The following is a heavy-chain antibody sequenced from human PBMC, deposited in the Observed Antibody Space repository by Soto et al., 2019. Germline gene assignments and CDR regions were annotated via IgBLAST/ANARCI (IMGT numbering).Heavy chain of an antibody. CDR1: GGSISSYY. CDR2: IYYSGST. D-gene: IGHD2-21*01. Sequence: SETLSLTCTVSGGSISSYYWSWIRQPPGKGLEWIGYIYYSGSTNYNPSLKSRVTISVDTYKNKFSLKLSSVTAADTAVYYCGRYSALQFDYWGQGTLVTVSS. J-gene: IGHJ4*02. V-gene: IGHV4-59*01. CDR3: GRYSALQFDY.